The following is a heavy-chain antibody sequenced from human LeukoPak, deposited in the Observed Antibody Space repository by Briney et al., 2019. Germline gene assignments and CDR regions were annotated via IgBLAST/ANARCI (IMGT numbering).Heavy chain of an antibody. V-gene: IGHV1-24*01. D-gene: IGHD5-12*01. CDR1: GYTLTELS. CDR3: AILYSGYDSDDY. Sequence: ASVKVSCKVSGYTLTELSMHWVRQAPGKGLEWMGGFDPEDGETVYAQKFQGRVTMTEDTSTDTAYMELSSLRSEDTAVYYCAILYSGYDSDDYWGQGTPVTVSS. J-gene: IGHJ4*02. CDR2: FDPEDGET.